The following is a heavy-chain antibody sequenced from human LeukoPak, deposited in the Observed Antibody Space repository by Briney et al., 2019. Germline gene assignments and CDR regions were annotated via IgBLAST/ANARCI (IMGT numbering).Heavy chain of an antibody. CDR3: ARFHYDSSGYWGSNAFDI. J-gene: IGHJ3*02. CDR2: MNPNSGNT. Sequence: ASVKVSCKASGYTFTSYDINWVRQATGQGLEWMGWMNPNSGNTGYAQKFQGRVTMTRNTSISTAYMELSSLKASDTAMYYCARFHYDSSGYWGSNAFDIWGQGTMVTVSS. CDR1: GYTFTSYD. D-gene: IGHD3-22*01. V-gene: IGHV1-8*01.